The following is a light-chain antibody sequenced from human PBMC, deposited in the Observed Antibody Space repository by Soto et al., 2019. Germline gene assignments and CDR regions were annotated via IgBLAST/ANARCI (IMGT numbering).Light chain of an antibody. CDR1: QTVGSTS. CDR3: QQRSNWPPIT. V-gene: IGKV3D-20*02. J-gene: IGKJ5*01. CDR2: GAS. Sequence: EIVLTQSPGTLSLSSGERATLSFMASQTVGSTSSAWYQQKPVQSPRLLICGASGRGTAFPDRFSDCGSGTDFTLIITRLEPEDFAVYYCQQRSNWPPITFGQGTRLEIK.